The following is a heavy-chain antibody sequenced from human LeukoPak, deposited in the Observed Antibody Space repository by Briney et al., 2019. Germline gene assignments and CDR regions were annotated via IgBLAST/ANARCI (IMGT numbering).Heavy chain of an antibody. CDR3: AREYYDSSGYYSRDDAFDI. Sequence: ASVKVSCKASGYTFTSYDINWVRQATGQGLEWMGWMNPNSGNTGYAQKFQGRVTMTRNTSISTAYMELSSLRSEDTAVYYCAREYYDSSGYYSRDDAFDIWGQGTMVTVSS. D-gene: IGHD3-22*01. CDR1: GYTFTSYD. J-gene: IGHJ3*02. V-gene: IGHV1-8*01. CDR2: MNPNSGNT.